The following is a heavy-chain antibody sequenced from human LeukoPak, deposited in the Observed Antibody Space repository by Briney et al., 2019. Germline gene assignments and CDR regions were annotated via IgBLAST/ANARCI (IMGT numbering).Heavy chain of an antibody. D-gene: IGHD3-3*01. CDR1: GGSISSYY. Sequence: SETLSLTCTVSGGSISSYYWSWIRQPPGKGLEWIGHIYYSGSTNYNPSLKSRVTISVDTSKNQFSLKLSSVTAADTAVYYCARGYYDFWSGPPPGFDPWGQGTLVTVSS. CDR2: IYYSGST. V-gene: IGHV4-59*01. J-gene: IGHJ5*02. CDR3: ARGYYDFWSGPPPGFDP.